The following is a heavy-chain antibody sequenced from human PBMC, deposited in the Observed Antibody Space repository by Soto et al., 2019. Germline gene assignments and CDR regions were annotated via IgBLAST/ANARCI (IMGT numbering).Heavy chain of an antibody. Sequence: ASVKGSCKASGYTFIRYGITWVRQAPGQGLEWMGWISPYNDYTIYAQKLQGRVTMTTDTSTRTVYLDLRSLKSDDTAVYYCASGGYYVNTFGKLSHYGLDVWGQGTSGTVSS. D-gene: IGHD3-10*01. V-gene: IGHV1-18*01. CDR1: GYTFIRYG. J-gene: IGHJ6*02. CDR2: ISPYNDYT. CDR3: ASGGYYVNTFGKLSHYGLDV.